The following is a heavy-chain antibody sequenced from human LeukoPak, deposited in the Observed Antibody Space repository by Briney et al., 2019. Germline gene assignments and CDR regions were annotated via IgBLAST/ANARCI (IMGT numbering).Heavy chain of an antibody. D-gene: IGHD2-2*01. V-gene: IGHV4-30-2*01. Sequence: PSQTLSLTCTVSGGSISSGGYYWSWIRQPPGKGLEWIGYIYHSGSTYCNPSLKSRVTISVDRSKNQFSLKLSSVTAADTAVYYCARNLGYCSSTSCPFDYWGQGTLVTVSS. CDR2: IYHSGST. CDR1: GGSISSGGYY. J-gene: IGHJ4*02. CDR3: ARNLGYCSSTSCPFDY.